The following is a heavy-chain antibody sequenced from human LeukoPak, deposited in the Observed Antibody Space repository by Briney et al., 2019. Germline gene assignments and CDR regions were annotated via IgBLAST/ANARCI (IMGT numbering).Heavy chain of an antibody. D-gene: IGHD3-10*01. CDR3: ARGLGVRGVIGYYYYYYMDV. CDR2: MYPNSGNT. V-gene: IGHV1-8*01. CDR1: GYAFTSYD. J-gene: IGHJ6*03. Sequence: ASVKVSGKASGYAFTSYDINWVRQATGQGLEWMGWMYPNSGNTGYAQKFQGRVTMTRNTSISTAYMELSSLRSEDTAVYYCARGLGVRGVIGYYYYYYMDVWGKGTTVTISS.